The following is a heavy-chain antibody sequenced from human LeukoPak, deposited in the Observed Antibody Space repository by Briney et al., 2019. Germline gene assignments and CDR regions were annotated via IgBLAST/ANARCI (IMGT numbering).Heavy chain of an antibody. V-gene: IGHV1-69*13. Sequence: SVKVSCKASGGTFSSYAISWVRQAPGQGLEWMGGIIPIFGTANYAQKFQGRVTITADESTSTAYMELSSLRSEDTAVYYCARTAAQPDYYDSSGYFDYWGQGTLVTVSS. CDR3: ARTAAQPDYYDSSGYFDY. CDR2: IIPIFGTA. CDR1: GGTFSSYA. D-gene: IGHD3-22*01. J-gene: IGHJ4*02.